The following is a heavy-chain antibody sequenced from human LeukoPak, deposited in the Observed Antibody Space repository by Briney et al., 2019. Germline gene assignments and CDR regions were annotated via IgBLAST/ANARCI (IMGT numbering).Heavy chain of an antibody. CDR1: GGSISSYY. V-gene: IGHV4-59*01. D-gene: IGHD3-9*01. CDR2: IYYSGST. J-gene: IGHJ4*02. Sequence: SETLSLTCTVSGGSISSYYWSWIRQPSGKGLEWIGYIYYSGSTNYNPSLKSRVTISVDTSKNQFSLKLSSVTAADTAVYYCARAPIKADVLRYFDWLYYFDYWGQGTLVAVSS. CDR3: ARAPIKADVLRYFDWLYYFDY.